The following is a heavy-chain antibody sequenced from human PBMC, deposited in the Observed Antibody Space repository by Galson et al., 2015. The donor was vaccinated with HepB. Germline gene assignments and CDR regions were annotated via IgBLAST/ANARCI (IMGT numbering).Heavy chain of an antibody. CDR2: ISYDGSNK. J-gene: IGHJ4*02. CDR3: AKGAAAGTPYFDY. V-gene: IGHV3-30*18. Sequence: SLRLACAASGFTFSSSGMHWVRQAPGKGLEWVAVISYDGSNKYYADSVKGRFTISRDNSKNTLYLQMNSLRVEDTAVYYCAKGAAAGTPYFDYWGQGTLVTVSS. CDR1: GFTFSSSG. D-gene: IGHD6-13*01.